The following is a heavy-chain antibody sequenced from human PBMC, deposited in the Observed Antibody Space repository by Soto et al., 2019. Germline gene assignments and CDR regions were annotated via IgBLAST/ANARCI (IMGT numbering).Heavy chain of an antibody. Sequence: EVQLLESGGGLVQPGGSLRLSCAASGFTFSNYAMSWVRQAPGKGLEWVSAISGSGTTTYSADSVRGRCTISRDNSKNTLYLQMNSLRAEDTAVYYCAKFFVGTGGSSGWPWYFGYWGQGTLVTVSS. J-gene: IGHJ4*02. CDR2: ISGSGTTT. V-gene: IGHV3-23*01. CDR3: AKFFVGTGGSSGWPWYFGY. D-gene: IGHD6-25*01. CDR1: GFTFSNYA.